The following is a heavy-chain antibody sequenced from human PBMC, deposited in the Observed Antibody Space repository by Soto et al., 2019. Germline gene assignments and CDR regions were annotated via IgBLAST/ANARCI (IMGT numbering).Heavy chain of an antibody. J-gene: IGHJ4*02. CDR2: IYYSGST. V-gene: IGHV4-39*01. D-gene: IGHD5-12*01. CDR1: GGSISSSSYY. Sequence: SETLSLTCTVSGGSISSSSYYWGWIRQPPGKGLEWIGSIYYSGSTYYNPSLKSRVTIPVDTSKNQFSLKLSSVTAADTAVYYCARHNKAIIIEMATIFDCWGQGTLVTVSS. CDR3: ARHNKAIIIEMATIFDC.